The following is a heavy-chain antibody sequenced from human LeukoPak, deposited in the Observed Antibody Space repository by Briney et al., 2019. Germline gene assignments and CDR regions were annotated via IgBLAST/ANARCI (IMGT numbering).Heavy chain of an antibody. CDR3: AKGPAGYTSGSADY. CDR2: ISGSGDST. Sequence: GGSLRLSCAVSGFTFSDNWMSWVRQAPGKGLEWVSSISGSGDSTYFADSARGRFTISRDNSKNTLYLQMSSLRAEDTAVYYCAKGPAGYTSGSADYWGQGTLVTVSS. J-gene: IGHJ4*02. V-gene: IGHV3-23*01. D-gene: IGHD5-18*01. CDR1: GFTFSDNW.